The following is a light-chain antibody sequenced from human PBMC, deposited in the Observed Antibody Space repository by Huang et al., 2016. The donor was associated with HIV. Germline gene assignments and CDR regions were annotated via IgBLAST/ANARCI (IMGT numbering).Light chain of an antibody. V-gene: IGKV3-11*01. Sequence: EIVLTQSPATLSLSPGERATLSCRASQSVSSYLAWYQQKPCQAPRLLLYDASNRATGSPARFSGSGSGTDFTLTISSLEPEDFAVYYCQQRSNWPLLTFGGGTKVEIK. J-gene: IGKJ4*01. CDR1: QSVSSY. CDR3: QQRSNWPLLT. CDR2: DAS.